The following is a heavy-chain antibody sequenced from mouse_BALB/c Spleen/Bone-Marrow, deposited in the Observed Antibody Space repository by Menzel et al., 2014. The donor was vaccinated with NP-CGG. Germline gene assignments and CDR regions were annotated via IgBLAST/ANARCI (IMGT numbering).Heavy chain of an antibody. CDR3: ARNGLAWFDY. V-gene: IGHV7-3*02. D-gene: IGHD4-1*01. J-gene: IGHJ3*01. CDR2: IRNKANGYTT. CDR1: GFTFTGYY. Sequence: EVKLLESGGGLVQPGGSLRLSCATSGFTFTGYYMSWVRQPPGKALEWLGFIRNKANGYTTEYSASVKGRFTISRDKSQSILYLQMNTLRAEDTATYYCARNGLAWFDYWGQGTLVTVSA.